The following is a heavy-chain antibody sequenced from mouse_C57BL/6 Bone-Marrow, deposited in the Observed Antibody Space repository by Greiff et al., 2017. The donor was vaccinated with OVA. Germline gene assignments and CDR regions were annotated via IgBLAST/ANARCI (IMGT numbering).Heavy chain of an antibody. CDR1: GFNIKNTY. CDR2: IDPANGNT. V-gene: IGHV14-3*01. D-gene: IGHD2-3*01. Sequence: EVQLQQSVAELVRPGASVKLSCTASGFNIKNTYMHWVKQRPEQGLEWIGRIDPANGNTKYAPKFQGKATITADTSSNTAYLQLSSLTSEDTAIYYGARDIDDGYPWFAYWGQGTLVTVSA. J-gene: IGHJ3*01. CDR3: ARDIDDGYPWFAY.